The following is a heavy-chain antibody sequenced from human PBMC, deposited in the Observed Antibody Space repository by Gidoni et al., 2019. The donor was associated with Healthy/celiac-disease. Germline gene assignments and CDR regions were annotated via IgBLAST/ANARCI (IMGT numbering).Heavy chain of an antibody. CDR1: GGSFSGYY. J-gene: IGHJ6*03. D-gene: IGHD4-4*01. CDR3: ALLGLHRMRPGGYYYYYMDV. V-gene: IGHV4-34*01. CDR2: INHSGST. Sequence: QVQLQQWGAGLLKPSETLSLTCAVYGGSFSGYYWSWIRQPPGKGLEWIGEINHSGSTNYNPSLKSRVTISVDTSKNQFSLKLSSVTAADTAVYYCALLGLHRMRPGGYYYYYMDVWGKGTTVTVSS.